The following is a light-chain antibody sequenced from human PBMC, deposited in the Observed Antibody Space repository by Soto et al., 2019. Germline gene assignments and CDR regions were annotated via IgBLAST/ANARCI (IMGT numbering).Light chain of an antibody. CDR3: QQYNNRPPLT. J-gene: IGKJ4*01. V-gene: IGKV3-15*01. CDR2: GAS. Sequence: EIVMTQSPATLSVSPGERATISCRASHIVSCNLVWYQQKPGQAPRLLIYGASSRSTGIPVRFSGSGSGTEFTLTISSLQSEDFAVYYCQQYNNRPPLTFGGGTKVDIK. CDR1: HIVSCN.